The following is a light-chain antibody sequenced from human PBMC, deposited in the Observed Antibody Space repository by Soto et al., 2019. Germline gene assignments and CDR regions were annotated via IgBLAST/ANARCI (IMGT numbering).Light chain of an antibody. J-gene: IGLJ1*01. CDR1: SSDVGRYNY. CDR2: EVS. CDR3: CSYAGTYSSFV. Sequence: QSALTQPPSASGSPGQSVTISCTGTSSDVGRYNYVSWYQHHPGKAPKLMIYEVSIRPSGVPDRFSGSKSGNTASLTISGLLAEDEADYYCCSYAGTYSSFVFGSGTKLTVL. V-gene: IGLV2-8*01.